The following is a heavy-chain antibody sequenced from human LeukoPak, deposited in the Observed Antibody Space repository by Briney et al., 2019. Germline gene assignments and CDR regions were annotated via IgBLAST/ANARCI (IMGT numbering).Heavy chain of an antibody. Sequence: GGSLRLSCAASGFTFSSYAMSWVRQAPGKGLEWVSAISGSGGSTYYADSVKGRFTIPRDNSKNTLYLQMNSLRAEDTAVYYCAKFHYGPGSYLKHVFDIWGQGTMATVSS. D-gene: IGHD3-10*01. CDR3: AKFHYGPGSYLKHVFDI. J-gene: IGHJ3*02. V-gene: IGHV3-23*01. CDR1: GFTFSSYA. CDR2: ISGSGGST.